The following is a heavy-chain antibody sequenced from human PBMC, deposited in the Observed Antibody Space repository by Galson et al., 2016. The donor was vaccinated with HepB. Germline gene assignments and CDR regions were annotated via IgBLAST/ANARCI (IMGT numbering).Heavy chain of an antibody. Sequence: LRLSCAASGFTFSSYAMNWVRQAPGQGLEWVSAILNSGASTSYADSVKGRFTISRDNSKNTVYLQMNNLRAEDTAVYYCAKCRWVRGVNPCDPWGQGTLVIVSS. D-gene: IGHD3-10*01. CDR3: AKCRWVRGVNPCDP. J-gene: IGHJ5*02. CDR1: GFTFSSYA. CDR2: ILNSGAST. V-gene: IGHV3-23*01.